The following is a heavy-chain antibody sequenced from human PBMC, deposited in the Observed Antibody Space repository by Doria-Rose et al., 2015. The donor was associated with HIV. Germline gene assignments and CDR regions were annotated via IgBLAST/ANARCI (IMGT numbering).Heavy chain of an antibody. J-gene: IGHJ4*02. V-gene: IGHV2-26*01. D-gene: IGHD6-13*01. CDR3: ARIKSSRWYHKYYFDF. CDR2: NFSDDER. Sequence: QESGPVLVKPTETHTLTCTVSGVSLSSPGMGVSWIRQPPGKALEWLANNFSDDERSYKTSLKSRLTISRGTSKSQVVLTMTDMDPVDTATYYCARIKSSRWYHKYYFDFWGQGTLVIVS. CDR1: GVSLSSPGMG.